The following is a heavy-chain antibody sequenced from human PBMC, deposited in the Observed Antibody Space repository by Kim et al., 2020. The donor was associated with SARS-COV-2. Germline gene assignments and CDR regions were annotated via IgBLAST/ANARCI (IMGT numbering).Heavy chain of an antibody. V-gene: IGHV4-39*01. D-gene: IGHD6-13*01. Sequence: LTSRVTISVDTSKNQFSLKLSSGTAADTAVYYCARRGSSSWSVVSWYFDLWGRGTLVTVSS. CDR3: ARRGSSSWSVVSWYFDL. J-gene: IGHJ2*01.